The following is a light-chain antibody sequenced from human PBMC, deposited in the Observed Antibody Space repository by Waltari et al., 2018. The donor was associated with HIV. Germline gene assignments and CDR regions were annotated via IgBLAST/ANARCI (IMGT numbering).Light chain of an antibody. Sequence: EIVLTQSPATLSLPPGERATLSCGASQTVTSDFLAWYQQKPGLAPSLLIYDASNRATGIPDRFSGSGSGTDFTLTISRLEPEDFAVYYCQQYGSSPRTFGQGTKVEIK. CDR2: DAS. CDR3: QQYGSSPRT. J-gene: IGKJ1*01. V-gene: IGKV3D-20*01. CDR1: QTVTSDF.